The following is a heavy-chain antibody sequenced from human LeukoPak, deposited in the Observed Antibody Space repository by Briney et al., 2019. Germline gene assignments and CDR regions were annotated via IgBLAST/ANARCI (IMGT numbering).Heavy chain of an antibody. CDR1: GYSFTNYW. J-gene: IGHJ4*02. CDR2: VYPGDSDA. Sequence: GESLKISCKGSGYSFTNYWIGWVRQMPGKGLEWMGIVYPGDSDARYSPSFQGQVTISADKSFSTAYLQWSSLKASDTAMYYCARQKRDYDLLTGRHFDYWGQGTLVTVSS. D-gene: IGHD3-9*01. V-gene: IGHV5-51*01. CDR3: ARQKRDYDLLTGRHFDY.